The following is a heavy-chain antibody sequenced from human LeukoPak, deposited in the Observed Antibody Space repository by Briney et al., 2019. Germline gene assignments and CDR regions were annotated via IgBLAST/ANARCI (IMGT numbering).Heavy chain of an antibody. CDR2: IYYSGST. CDR3: ARGSFDSSGYYYF. J-gene: IGHJ4*02. CDR1: GGSISSSSYY. D-gene: IGHD3-22*01. V-gene: IGHV4-39*01. Sequence: SGTLSLTCTVSGGSISSSSYYWGWIRQPPGKGLEWIGSIYYSGSTYYNPSLKSRVTISVDTSKNQFSLKLSSVTAADTAVYFCARGSFDSSGYYYFWGQGTLVTVSS.